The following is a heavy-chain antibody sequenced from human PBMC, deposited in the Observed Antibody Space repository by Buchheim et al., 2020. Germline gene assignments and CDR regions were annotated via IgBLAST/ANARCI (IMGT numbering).Heavy chain of an antibody. D-gene: IGHD1-1*01. J-gene: IGHJ6*02. Sequence: QVQLVESGGGVVQPGRSLRLSCAASGFTFSSYGMHWVRQAPGKGLEWVAVIWYDGSSEYYADSVKGRFTISRDNSKNTLYLQMNSLRAEDTAVYYCASSLERRNYYYYGMDVWGQGTT. CDR2: IWYDGSSE. V-gene: IGHV3-33*01. CDR1: GFTFSSYG. CDR3: ASSLERRNYYYYGMDV.